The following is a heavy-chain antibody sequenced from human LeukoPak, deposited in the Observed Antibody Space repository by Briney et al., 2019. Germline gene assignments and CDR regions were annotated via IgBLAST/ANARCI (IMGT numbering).Heavy chain of an antibody. CDR2: ISYDGNNK. V-gene: IGHV3-30*03. Sequence: GGSLGLSCAASGFTFSNYGMHWVRQAPGKGLEWVAVISYDGNNKYYADSVKGRFTISRDNSKNTLYLQMNSLRAEDTAVYYCALVGDYYGMDVWGQGTTVTVSS. CDR3: ALVGDYYGMDV. CDR1: GFTFSNYG. J-gene: IGHJ6*02. D-gene: IGHD3-10*01.